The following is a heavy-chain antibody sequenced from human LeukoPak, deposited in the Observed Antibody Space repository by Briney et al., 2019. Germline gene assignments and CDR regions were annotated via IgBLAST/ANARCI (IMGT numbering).Heavy chain of an antibody. J-gene: IGHJ4*02. CDR3: ARGASRADY. Sequence: GGSLRLSCAASGFTVINNYMTWVRQAPGKRPEWVSSISSSSSYIYYADSVKGRFTISRDNAKNSLYLQMNSLRAEDTALYYCARGASRADYWGQGTLVTVSS. V-gene: IGHV3-21*01. CDR2: ISSSSSYI. CDR1: GFTVINNY.